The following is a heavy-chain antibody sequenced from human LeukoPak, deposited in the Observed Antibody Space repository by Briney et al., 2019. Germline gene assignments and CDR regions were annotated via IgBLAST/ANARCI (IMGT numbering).Heavy chain of an antibody. V-gene: IGHV4-34*01. D-gene: IGHD1-26*01. J-gene: IGHJ5*02. CDR3: ARGQGATVPQVGKTWFDP. Sequence: SETLSLTCAVYIDSFSNYHWNWIRQTPGKGMEWIGEVNESGGTNIRPSLRSRITLTVDTSKNQFSLKLISVSVADTAIYYCARGQGATVPQVGKTWFDPWGQGTWVTVSS. CDR2: VNESGGT. CDR1: IDSFSNYH.